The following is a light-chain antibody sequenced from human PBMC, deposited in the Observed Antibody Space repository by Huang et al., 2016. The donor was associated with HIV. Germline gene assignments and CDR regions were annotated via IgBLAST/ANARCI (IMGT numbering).Light chain of an antibody. V-gene: IGKV3-20*01. Sequence: EIVLTQSPDTLSLSPGEGATLSCTASQSVTGNSLAWYQQDPGQAPRLLIYGASYMATGVPDRFSGSGSGTDFTLTIDTLEPEDSAMYYCHQYGNSPWTFGQGTKVEIK. CDR1: QSVTGNS. CDR2: GAS. J-gene: IGKJ1*01. CDR3: HQYGNSPWT.